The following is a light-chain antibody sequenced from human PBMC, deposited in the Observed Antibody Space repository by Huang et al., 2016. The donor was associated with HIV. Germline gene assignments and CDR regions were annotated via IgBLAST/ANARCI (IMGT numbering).Light chain of an antibody. CDR3: QQYSNWPRT. V-gene: IGKV3-15*01. Sequence: EIVMTQSPATLSVSPGDRVTLSCRASQSVGNILAWYQQRPGQAPRLLIYGASARAAGVPVRFSGSGSGTDFTLTITGLQLEDLGVYFCQQYSNWPRTFGQGTKV. J-gene: IGKJ1*01. CDR2: GAS. CDR1: QSVGNI.